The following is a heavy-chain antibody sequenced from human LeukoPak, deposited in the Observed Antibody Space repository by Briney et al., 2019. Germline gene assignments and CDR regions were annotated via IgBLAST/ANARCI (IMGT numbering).Heavy chain of an antibody. CDR2: IIPMFGTT. Sequence: GSSVKVSCKASGGTFSRDAICWVRQAPGQGLEWMGEIIPMFGTTNYAQRFQGRVTITADKSTSTAYMELSSLRSEDTAVYFCARRHCTNGVCYDDRGAFDIWGQGTMVTVSS. V-gene: IGHV1-69*06. CDR3: ARRHCTNGVCYDDRGAFDI. J-gene: IGHJ3*02. CDR1: GGTFSRDA. D-gene: IGHD2-8*01.